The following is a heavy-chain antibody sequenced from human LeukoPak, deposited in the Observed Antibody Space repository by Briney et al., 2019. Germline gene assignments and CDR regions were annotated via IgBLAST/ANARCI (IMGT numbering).Heavy chain of an antibody. D-gene: IGHD6-19*01. CDR2: ISSSSSYI. CDR3: ARGSGAMAGVDY. CDR1: GFTFSSYS. J-gene: IGHJ4*02. V-gene: IGHV3-21*01. Sequence: GGSLRLSCAASGFTFSSYSMNWVRQAPGKGLEWVSSISSSSSYIYYADSVKGRFTISRDNAKNSLYLQMNSLRAEDTAVYYCARGSGAMAGVDYWGQGTLVSVS.